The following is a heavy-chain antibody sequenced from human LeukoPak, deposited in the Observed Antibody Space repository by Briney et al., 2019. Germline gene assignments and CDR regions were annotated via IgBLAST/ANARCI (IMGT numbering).Heavy chain of an antibody. CDR1: GFTFSSYG. Sequence: GGSLRLSCAASGFTFSSYGMHWVRQAPGKGLEWVAFIRYDGSNKYYADSVKGRFTISRDNSKNTLYLQMNSLRAEDTAVYYCARGLRFLEWLSYFDYWGQGTLVTVSS. V-gene: IGHV3-30*02. CDR3: ARGLRFLEWLSYFDY. J-gene: IGHJ4*02. D-gene: IGHD3-3*01. CDR2: IRYDGSNK.